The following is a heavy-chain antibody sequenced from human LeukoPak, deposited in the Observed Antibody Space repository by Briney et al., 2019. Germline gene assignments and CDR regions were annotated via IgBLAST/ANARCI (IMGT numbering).Heavy chain of an antibody. CDR2: IIPIFGTA. Sequence: SVKVSCKASGGTFSSYAISWVRQAPGQGLEWMGRIIPIFGTANYAQKFQGRVTITTDESTSTAYMELSSLRSEDTAVYYCARVGCSGGSCYHDYWGQGTLVTVSS. CDR3: ARVGCSGGSCYHDY. V-gene: IGHV1-69*05. CDR1: GGTFSSYA. D-gene: IGHD2-15*01. J-gene: IGHJ4*02.